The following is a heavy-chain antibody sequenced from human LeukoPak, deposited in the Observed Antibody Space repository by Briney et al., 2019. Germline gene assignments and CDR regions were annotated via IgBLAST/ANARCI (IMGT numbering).Heavy chain of an antibody. J-gene: IGHJ4*02. CDR3: AVSVTVAGTIFDY. CDR2: VIPILGIA. CDR1: GGTFSSYA. D-gene: IGHD6-19*01. Sequence: SVKVSCKASGGTFSSYAISWVQQAPGQGLEWMGRVIPILGIANYAQKFQGRVTITADKSTSTAYMELSSLRSEDTAVYYCAVSVTVAGTIFDYWGQGTLVTVSS. V-gene: IGHV1-69*04.